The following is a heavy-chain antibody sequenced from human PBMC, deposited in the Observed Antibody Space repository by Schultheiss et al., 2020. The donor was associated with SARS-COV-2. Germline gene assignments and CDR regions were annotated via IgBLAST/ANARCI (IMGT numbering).Heavy chain of an antibody. CDR2: IYTSGST. CDR3: ARAGYTAVPRYWNFDL. V-gene: IGHV4-4*07. Sequence: SETLSLTCTVSGGSISSYYWSWIRQPPGKGLECIGRIYTSGSTNYNPSLKSRVTMSVDTSKNQFSLKLSSVTAADTAVYFCARAGYTAVPRYWNFDLWGRGTLVTVSS. J-gene: IGHJ2*01. CDR1: GGSISSYY. D-gene: IGHD5-18*01.